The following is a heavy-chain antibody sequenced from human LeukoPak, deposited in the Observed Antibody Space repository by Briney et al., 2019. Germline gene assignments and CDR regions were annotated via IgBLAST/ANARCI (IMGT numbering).Heavy chain of an antibody. D-gene: IGHD2-2*01. V-gene: IGHV1-18*01. Sequence: ASVKVSCKASGYTFTSYGISWVRQAPGQGLEWMGWISAYNGNTNYAQKLQGRVTMTTDTSTSTAYMELRSLRSDDTAVYYCARGYCSSTSCYDYDLDYWGQGTLVTVSS. CDR3: ARGYCSSTSCYDYDLDY. CDR1: GYTFTSYG. CDR2: ISAYNGNT. J-gene: IGHJ4*02.